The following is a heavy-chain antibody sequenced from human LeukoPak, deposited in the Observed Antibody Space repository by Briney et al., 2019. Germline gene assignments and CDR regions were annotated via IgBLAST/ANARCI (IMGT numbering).Heavy chain of an antibody. Sequence: EASVKVSCKASGYSFTSYGISWVRPAPGQGLEWMGWVSAYNGNTNYAQMLQGRVTMTTDTSTSTAYMELRSLRSDDTAVYYCARDSVGATGHFDYWGQGTLVTVSS. CDR2: VSAYNGNT. D-gene: IGHD1-26*01. V-gene: IGHV1-18*01. CDR3: ARDSVGATGHFDY. J-gene: IGHJ4*02. CDR1: GYSFTSYG.